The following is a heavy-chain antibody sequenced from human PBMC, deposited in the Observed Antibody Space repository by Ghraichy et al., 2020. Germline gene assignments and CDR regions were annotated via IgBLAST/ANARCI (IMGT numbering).Heavy chain of an antibody. CDR1: GFTFSSYG. Sequence: GGSLRLSCAASGFTFSSYGMHWVRQAPGKGLEWVAVISYDGSNKYYADSVKGRFTISRDNSKNTLYLQMNSLRAEDTAVYYCANKGSEGALSYWGQGTLVTVSS. D-gene: IGHD3-10*01. CDR2: ISYDGSNK. V-gene: IGHV3-30*18. CDR3: ANKGSEGALSY. J-gene: IGHJ4*02.